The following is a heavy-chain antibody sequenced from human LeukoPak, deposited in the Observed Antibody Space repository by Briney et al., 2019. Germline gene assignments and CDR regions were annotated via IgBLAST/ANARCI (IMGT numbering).Heavy chain of an antibody. CDR1: GFTFSNAW. D-gene: IGHD3-22*01. Sequence: GGSLRLSCAASGFTFSNAWMSWVRQAPGKGLEWVGRIESKTDGGTTDYAAPVKGRFTISRDDSKNTLYLQMNSLKTEDTAVYYCTTVPNYYYDSSGYYLHFDYWGQGTLVTVSS. CDR2: IESKTDGGTT. CDR3: TTVPNYYYDSSGYYLHFDY. J-gene: IGHJ4*02. V-gene: IGHV3-15*04.